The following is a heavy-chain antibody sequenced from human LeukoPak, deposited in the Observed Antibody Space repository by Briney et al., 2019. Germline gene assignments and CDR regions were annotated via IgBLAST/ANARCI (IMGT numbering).Heavy chain of an antibody. V-gene: IGHV4-34*01. D-gene: IGHD3-10*01. Sequence: KPSETLSLTCAVYGGSFSGYYWCWIRQTPGKGLEWIGEINHSGSTNYNPSLKSRVTISVDTSKNQFSLKLSSVTAADTAVYYCARDRYGGYFDYWGQGTLVTVSS. CDR3: ARDRYGGYFDY. J-gene: IGHJ4*02. CDR2: INHSGST. CDR1: GGSFSGYY.